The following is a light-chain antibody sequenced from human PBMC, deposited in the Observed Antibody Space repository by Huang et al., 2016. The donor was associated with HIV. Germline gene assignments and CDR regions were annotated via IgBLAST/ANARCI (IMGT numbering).Light chain of an antibody. CDR3: LQDYTYPWT. J-gene: IGKJ1*01. Sequence: AIQMTQSPASLSASVGDRVTITCRASQDIGNDLGWYQQRLGKAPKLLVSTASHLQSGFPSRFTGSGSGTHFTLTISSLQPEDFATYYWLQDYTYPWTFGQGTKVEI. V-gene: IGKV1-6*01. CDR1: QDIGND. CDR2: TAS.